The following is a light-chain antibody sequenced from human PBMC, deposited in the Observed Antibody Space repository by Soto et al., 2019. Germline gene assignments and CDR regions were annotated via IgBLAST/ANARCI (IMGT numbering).Light chain of an antibody. V-gene: IGKV3-20*01. J-gene: IGKJ1*01. CDR3: QHYGSSRT. CDR2: GAS. CDR1: QSIRSSY. Sequence: EIVLMQYPGTLSLSPGERATLSCRASQSIRSSYLAWYQQKPGQAPRLLIYGASNRATGIPERFSGSGSGTDFTLTISRLGPEDFAVYYCQHYGSSRTFGQGTKVDIK.